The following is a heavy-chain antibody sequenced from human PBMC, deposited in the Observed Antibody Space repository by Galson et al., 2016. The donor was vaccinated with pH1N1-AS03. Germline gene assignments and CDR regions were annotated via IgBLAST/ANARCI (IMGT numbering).Heavy chain of an antibody. CDR2: IYYSGST. V-gene: IGHV4-31*01. J-gene: IGHJ4*02. CDR3: ARQDSGAYYLCS. D-gene: IGHD2-15*01. CDR1: GGSISSGGYY. Sequence: TLSLTCTVSGGSISSGGYYWSWIRQHPGKGLEWIGSIYYSGSTFYNPSLESLVSISVDTSKNQFSLKLKSVPAADTAVYYCARQDSGAYYLCSWGPGTLVTVFS.